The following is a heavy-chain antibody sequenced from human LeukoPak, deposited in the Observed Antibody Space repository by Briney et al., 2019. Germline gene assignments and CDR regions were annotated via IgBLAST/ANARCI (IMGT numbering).Heavy chain of an antibody. CDR1: GFTFSSYS. J-gene: IGHJ4*02. Sequence: GGSLRLSCAASGFTFSSYSMNWVRQAPGKGLEWVSSISSSSSYIYYADSVKGRFTISRDNAKNSLYLQMNSLRAADTAVYYCARTIPHRYSSGWSVIYYFDYWGQGTLVTVSS. D-gene: IGHD6-19*01. CDR2: ISSSSSYI. CDR3: ARTIPHRYSSGWSVIYYFDY. V-gene: IGHV3-21*04.